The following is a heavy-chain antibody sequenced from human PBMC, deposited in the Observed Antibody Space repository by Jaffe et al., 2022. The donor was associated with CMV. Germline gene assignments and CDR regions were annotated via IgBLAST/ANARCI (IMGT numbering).Heavy chain of an antibody. CDR1: SVSFSGYY. D-gene: IGHD4-17*01. CDR2: INHSGKT. CDR3: ATQRLDYGDSLHYMDV. J-gene: IGHJ6*03. Sequence: QVLLQQWGAGLLKPSETLSLTCGVDSVSFSGYYWNWIRQPPGKGLEWIGEINHSGKTNYNPSLKSRVTISLSVDRSKKQFSLNLSSVTAADTAVYYCATQRLDYGDSLHYMDVWGKGTTVIVSS. V-gene: IGHV4-34*01.